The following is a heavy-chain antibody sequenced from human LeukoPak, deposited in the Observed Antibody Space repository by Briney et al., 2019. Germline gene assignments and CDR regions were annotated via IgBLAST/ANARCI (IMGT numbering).Heavy chain of an antibody. Sequence: GGSLRLSCAASGFTVSSNYMSWVRQAPGKGLEWVSVIYSGGSTYYADSVKGRFTISRDNSKNTLYLQMNSLRAEDTAVYYCARDIPPGGRGAFDIWGQGTMVTVSS. D-gene: IGHD3-10*01. CDR1: GFTVSSNY. CDR3: ARDIPPGGRGAFDI. J-gene: IGHJ3*02. V-gene: IGHV3-53*01. CDR2: IYSGGST.